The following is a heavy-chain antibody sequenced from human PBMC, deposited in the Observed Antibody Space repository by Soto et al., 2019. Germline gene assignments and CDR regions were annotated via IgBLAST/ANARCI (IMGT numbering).Heavy chain of an antibody. V-gene: IGHV3-64D*06. J-gene: IGHJ4*02. CDR3: ASPLVGTEVY. CDR2: IGANAGVT. CDR1: GFSFSNYA. Sequence: GGSLRLSCSASGFSFSNYALYWVRQAPGNGLHFVTAIGANAGVTYYADSVKDRFTISRDNSKNTLYLQMIGLRAEDTAVYYCASPLVGTEVYWGQGNLVTVSS. D-gene: IGHD1-26*01.